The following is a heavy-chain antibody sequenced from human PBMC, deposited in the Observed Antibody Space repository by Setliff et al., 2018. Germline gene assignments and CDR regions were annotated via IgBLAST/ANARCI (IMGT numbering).Heavy chain of an antibody. Sequence: SVKVSCTVSGYTLTELSRHWVRQAPGKGLGWMGGFDPEDGETIYAQKFQGRVTMTEDTSTDTAYMELSSLRSEDTAVYYCATNAGRSSSWYPRRPGEGHAFDIWGQGTMVTVSS. CDR3: ATNAGRSSSWYPRRPGEGHAFDI. J-gene: IGHJ3*02. D-gene: IGHD6-13*01. CDR2: FDPEDGET. CDR1: GYTLTELS. V-gene: IGHV1-24*01.